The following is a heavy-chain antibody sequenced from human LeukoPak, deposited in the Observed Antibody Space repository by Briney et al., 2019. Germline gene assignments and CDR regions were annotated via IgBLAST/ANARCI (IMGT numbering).Heavy chain of an antibody. CDR2: IYYSGST. V-gene: IGHV4-59*08. J-gene: IGHJ3*01. Sequence: SETLSLTCSVSGGSITSYYWSWIRQPPGKGLEWIGYIYYSGSTNYNPSLKSRVTISVDTSKNQFSLKLSSVTAADTAVYYCARRSSSWPPLLGWGQGTMVTVSS. D-gene: IGHD6-13*01. CDR3: ARRSSSWPPLLG. CDR1: GGSITSYY.